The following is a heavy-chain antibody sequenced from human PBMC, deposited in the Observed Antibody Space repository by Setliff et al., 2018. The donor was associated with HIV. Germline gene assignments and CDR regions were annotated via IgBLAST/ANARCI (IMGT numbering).Heavy chain of an antibody. J-gene: IGHJ4*02. CDR1: GGSISSYY. D-gene: IGHD6-6*01. CDR3: ARGPAGRLVFLSY. V-gene: IGHV4-59*01. CDR2: IYYSGST. Sequence: SETLSLTCTVSGGSISSYYWSWIRQSPGKGLEWLGYIYYSGSTSYNPSLKSRVTLSVDTSKNQFSLTLNSVTAADTAVYYCARGPAGRLVFLSYWGQGTLVTVSS.